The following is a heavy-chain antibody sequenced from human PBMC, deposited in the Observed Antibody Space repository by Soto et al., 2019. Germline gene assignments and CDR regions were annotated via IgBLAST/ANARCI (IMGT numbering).Heavy chain of an antibody. V-gene: IGHV3-7*01. CDR1: GFTFKNYC. Sequence: EVQVVESGGDLVQPGGSLRLSCVVSGFTFKNYCMSWVRQAPGKGLEWVANIEQDGSERDYVDSVKSRFTISRDNAINAVFLQMDSLRGDYTAVYYCARGTSATTLFLYWGQGTLVTVSS. J-gene: IGHJ4*02. D-gene: IGHD1-26*01. CDR3: ARGTSATTLFLY. CDR2: IEQDGSER.